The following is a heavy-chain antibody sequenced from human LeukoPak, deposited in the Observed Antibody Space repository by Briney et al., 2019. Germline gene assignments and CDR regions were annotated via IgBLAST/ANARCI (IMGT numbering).Heavy chain of an antibody. V-gene: IGHV3-23*01. CDR2: INYNGRRT. Sequence: GGSLRLSCAAPGFSFGNSDMNWFRQAPGEEPRWVANINYNGRRTYYADSVKGRFTIARDNSQSKLFLQMNGLRAEDTALYYCAKDPNWEGGYWGQGTLVTVSS. J-gene: IGHJ4*02. CDR1: GFSFGNSD. CDR3: AKDPNWEGGY. D-gene: IGHD1-26*01.